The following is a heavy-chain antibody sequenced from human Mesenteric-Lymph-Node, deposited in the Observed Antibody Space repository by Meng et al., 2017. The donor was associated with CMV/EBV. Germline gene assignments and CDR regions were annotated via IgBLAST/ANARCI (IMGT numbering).Heavy chain of an antibody. D-gene: IGHD6-6*01. CDR2: INHSGST. Sequence: CAVYGGSFSGYYWSWIRQPPGKGLEWIGEINHSGSTNYNPSLKSRVTISVDTSKNQFSLKLSSVTAADTAVYYCAREIAARRRAPIDYWGQGTLVTVSS. CDR3: AREIAARRRAPIDY. CDR1: GGSFSGYY. V-gene: IGHV4-34*01. J-gene: IGHJ4*02.